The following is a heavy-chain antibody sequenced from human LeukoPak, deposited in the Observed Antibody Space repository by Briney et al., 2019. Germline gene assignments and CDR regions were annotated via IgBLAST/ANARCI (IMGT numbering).Heavy chain of an antibody. CDR3: ARSHFHYGDYQAAADY. CDR1: GGSISSSSYY. D-gene: IGHD4-17*01. CDR2: IYYSGST. V-gene: IGHV4-39*07. Sequence: SETLSLTCTVSGGSISSSSYYWGWIRQPPGKGLEWIGSIYYSGSTYYNPSLKSRVTISVDTSKNQFSLKLSSVTAADTAVYYCARSHFHYGDYQAAADYWGQGTLVTVSS. J-gene: IGHJ4*02.